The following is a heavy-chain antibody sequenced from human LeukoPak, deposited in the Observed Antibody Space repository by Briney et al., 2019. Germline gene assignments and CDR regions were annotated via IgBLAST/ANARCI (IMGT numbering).Heavy chain of an antibody. D-gene: IGHD6-19*01. CDR2: ISGSGGST. J-gene: IGHJ4*02. Sequence: GGSLRLSCAASGFTFSSYAMSWVRQAPGKGLEWVSAISGSGGSTYYADSVKGRFTISRDNSKNTLYLQMNSLKAEDTAVYYCAKESYSSGWYAYFDYWGQGTLVTVSS. CDR1: GFTFSSYA. CDR3: AKESYSSGWYAYFDY. V-gene: IGHV3-23*01.